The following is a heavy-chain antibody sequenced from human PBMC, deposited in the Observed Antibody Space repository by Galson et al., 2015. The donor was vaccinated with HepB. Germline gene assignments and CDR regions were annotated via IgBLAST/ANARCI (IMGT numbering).Heavy chain of an antibody. J-gene: IGHJ4*02. Sequence: SLRLSCAASGFTFSSYAMHWVRQAPGKGLEWVAVISYDGSNKYYADSVKGRFTISRDNSKNTLYLQMNSLRAEDTAVYYCARSTYSSLDYWGQGTLVTVSS. CDR3: ARSTYSSLDY. CDR1: GFTFSSYA. CDR2: ISYDGSNK. V-gene: IGHV3-30*04. D-gene: IGHD6-13*01.